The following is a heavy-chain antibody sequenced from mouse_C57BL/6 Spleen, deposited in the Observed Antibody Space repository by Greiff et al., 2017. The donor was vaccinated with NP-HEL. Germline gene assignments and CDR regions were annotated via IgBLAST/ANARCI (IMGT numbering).Heavy chain of an antibody. J-gene: IGHJ3*01. Sequence: EVQLQQSGAELVKPGASVKLSCTASGFNIKDYYMHWVKQRTEQGLEWIGRIDPEDGETKNAPKFQGKATITADTSSNTAYLQLSSLTSEDTAVYYCARSITTVVGGAYWGQGTLVTVSA. CDR2: IDPEDGET. V-gene: IGHV14-2*01. CDR1: GFNIKDYY. D-gene: IGHD1-1*01. CDR3: ARSITTVVGGAY.